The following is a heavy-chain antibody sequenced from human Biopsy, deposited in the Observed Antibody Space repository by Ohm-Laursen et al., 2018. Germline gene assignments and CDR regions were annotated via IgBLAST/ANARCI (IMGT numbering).Heavy chain of an antibody. CDR3: AKGGYCTTTSCYMDVDY. V-gene: IGHV3-21*04. CDR1: GFTFSGFS. CDR2: ISASGNHI. D-gene: IGHD2-2*02. Sequence: SLRLSCAASGFTFSGFSMNWVRQAPGKGLEWVSSISASGNHIYYTDSVKGRFTVSRDNGKNSVYLQMNSLRAEDTAMYYCAKGGYCTTTSCYMDVDYWGQGTLVTVSS. J-gene: IGHJ4*02.